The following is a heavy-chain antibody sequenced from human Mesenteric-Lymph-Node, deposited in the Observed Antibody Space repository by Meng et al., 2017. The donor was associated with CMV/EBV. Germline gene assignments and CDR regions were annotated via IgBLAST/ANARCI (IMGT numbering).Heavy chain of an antibody. J-gene: IGHJ4*02. D-gene: IGHD6-6*01. V-gene: IGHV4-34*01. CDR1: GGSFSGYY. Sequence: QVQPPQWGAGLLKPSATLSLTCAVYGGSFSGYYWSWIRQPPGKGLEWIGEINHSGSTNYNPSLKSRVTISVDTSKNQFSLKLSSVTAADTAVYYCASSIAARRGADYWGQGTLVTVSS. CDR2: INHSGST. CDR3: ASSIAARRGADY.